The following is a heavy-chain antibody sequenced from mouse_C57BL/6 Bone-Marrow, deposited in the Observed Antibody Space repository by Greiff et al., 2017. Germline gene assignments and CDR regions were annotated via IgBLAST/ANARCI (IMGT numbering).Heavy chain of an antibody. CDR3: ARSSTFFYYFDY. CDR1: GYTINKYT. CDR2: FHPYNVDT. Sequence: VTLVESEAELVKPGASVKMSCKASGYTINKYTIKWLKRKKEKQIEWNGNFHPYNVDTKYNEKFKGKATLTVEKSSNTVYLELSLLTSDDAAVYYCARSSTFFYYFDYWGQGTTLTVSS. J-gene: IGHJ2*01. D-gene: IGHD5-1*01. V-gene: IGHV1-47*01.